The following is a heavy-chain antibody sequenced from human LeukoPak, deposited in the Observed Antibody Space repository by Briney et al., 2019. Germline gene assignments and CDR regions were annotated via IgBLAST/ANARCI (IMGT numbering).Heavy chain of an antibody. V-gene: IGHV3-23*01. Sequence: QTGGSLRLSCAASGFTFSSYAMSWVRQAPGKGLEWVSAISGSGGSTYYADSVKGRFTISRDNSKNTLYLQMNSLRAEDAAVYYCAAGTYYDFWSGYSLDPYYFDYWGQGTLVTVSS. CDR2: ISGSGGST. CDR1: GFTFSSYA. J-gene: IGHJ4*02. D-gene: IGHD3-3*01. CDR3: AAGTYYDFWSGYSLDPYYFDY.